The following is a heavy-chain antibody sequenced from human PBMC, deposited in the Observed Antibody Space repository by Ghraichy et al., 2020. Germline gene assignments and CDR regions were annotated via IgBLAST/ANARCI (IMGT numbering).Heavy chain of an antibody. Sequence: GGPLRLSCAASGFTVSSNYMSWVRQAPGKGLEWVSIIYSGGSTYYADSVKGRFTGSRDNSKNTLYLQMNSLRVDDTAVYYWARGRDYYYGMDVWGQGTTVTVSS. J-gene: IGHJ6*02. V-gene: IGHV3-53*01. CDR3: ARGRDYYYGMDV. CDR1: GFTVSSNY. CDR2: IYSGGST.